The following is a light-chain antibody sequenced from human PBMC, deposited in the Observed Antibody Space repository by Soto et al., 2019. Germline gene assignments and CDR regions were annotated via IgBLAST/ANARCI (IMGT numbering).Light chain of an antibody. J-gene: IGKJ5*01. CDR2: GAS. CDR1: QSIGKH. Sequence: DIQMTQSPSSLSASVGCRFTITCRASQSIGKHLNWYQQKPGKAPKLLIYGASTLQSGVPSRFTGSGYGTDFNLTVNSLQAEDFATYYCQQSYTSPTTFGQGTRLEIK. CDR3: QQSYTSPTT. V-gene: IGKV1-39*01.